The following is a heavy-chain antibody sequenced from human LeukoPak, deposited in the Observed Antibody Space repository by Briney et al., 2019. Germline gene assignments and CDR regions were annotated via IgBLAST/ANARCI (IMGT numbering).Heavy chain of an antibody. CDR3: AISGSYYGAFDI. CDR1: GFTFTSSA. D-gene: IGHD1-26*01. Sequence: SVKVSCKASGFTFTSSAVQWVRQARGQRLEWIGWIVVGSGNTNYAQKFQERVTITRDMSTSTAYMELSSLRSEDTAVYYCAISGSYYGAFDIWGQGTMVTVSS. J-gene: IGHJ3*02. V-gene: IGHV1-58*01. CDR2: IVVGSGNT.